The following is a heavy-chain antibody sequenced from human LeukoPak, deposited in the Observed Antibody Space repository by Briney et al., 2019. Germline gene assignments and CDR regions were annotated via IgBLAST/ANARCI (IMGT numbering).Heavy chain of an antibody. Sequence: GASVKVSCKASGYTFTSYAMNWVRQAPGQGLEWMGWINTNTGNPTYAQGFTGRFVFSLDTSVSTAYLQISSLKAEDTAVYYCARESNSGYDSVVLAPWGQGTLVTVSS. CDR1: GYTFTSYA. CDR2: INTNTGNP. J-gene: IGHJ5*02. D-gene: IGHD5-12*01. V-gene: IGHV7-4-1*02. CDR3: ARESNSGYDSVVLAP.